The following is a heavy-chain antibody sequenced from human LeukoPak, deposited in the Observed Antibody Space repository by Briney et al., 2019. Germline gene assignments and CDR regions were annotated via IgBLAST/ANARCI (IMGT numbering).Heavy chain of an antibody. CDR1: GFTSSNAW. CDR3: TTFDYAAFLI. Sequence: KPGGSLRLSCAVSGFTSSNAWMSWVRQAPGKGLEWVGRIKSKTDGGTRDYAAPVKGRFTISRDDSKNTLYLQMNGLKTEDTAVYYCTTFDYAAFLIWGQGTMVTVSS. CDR2: IKSKTDGGTR. V-gene: IGHV3-15*01. J-gene: IGHJ3*02. D-gene: IGHD4/OR15-4a*01.